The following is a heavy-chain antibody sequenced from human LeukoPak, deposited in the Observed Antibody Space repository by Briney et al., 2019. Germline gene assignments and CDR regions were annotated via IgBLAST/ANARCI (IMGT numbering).Heavy chain of an antibody. D-gene: IGHD6-13*01. V-gene: IGHV3-23*01. CDR3: SLEGSSWYRYFQH. J-gene: IGHJ1*01. CDR2: ITDSGDNT. CDR1: GFTFSTYA. Sequence: GGSLRLSCAASGFTFSTYAMSWVRQAPGKGLEWVSSITDSGDNTYYADSVKGRFTISRDNAKNSLYLQMNSLRAEDTAVYYSSLEGSSWYRYFQHWGQGTLVTVSS.